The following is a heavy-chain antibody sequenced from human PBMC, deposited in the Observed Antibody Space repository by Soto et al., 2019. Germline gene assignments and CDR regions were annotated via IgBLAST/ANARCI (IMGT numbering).Heavy chain of an antibody. Sequence: GGSLRLSCAASGFTFSSYAMSWVRQAPGKGLECVSTISGSGGTTYYADSVKGRFTISRDNSKNTLYLQMNSLRAEDTAQYFCARGIEGRYSDYTWVVYAFDMWGQGTTVTVSS. CDR1: GFTFSSYA. D-gene: IGHD5-12*01. J-gene: IGHJ3*02. V-gene: IGHV3-23*01. CDR2: ISGSGGTT. CDR3: ARGIEGRYSDYTWVVYAFDM.